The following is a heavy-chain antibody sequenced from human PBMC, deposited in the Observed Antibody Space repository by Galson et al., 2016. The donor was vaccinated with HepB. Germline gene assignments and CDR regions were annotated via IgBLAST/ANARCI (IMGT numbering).Heavy chain of an antibody. CDR2: ISWHSVSK. CDR3: AKLSLIGGFDP. D-gene: IGHD2/OR15-2a*01. CDR1: EFTFEDYA. Sequence: SLRLSCAASEFTFEDYAMHWVRQAPGKGLEWVSGISWHSVSKGYADSVKGRFTISRDNAKNSLYLQMNSLRPEDTAFYYCAKLSLIGGFDPWGQGTLVTVSS. V-gene: IGHV3-9*01. J-gene: IGHJ5*02.